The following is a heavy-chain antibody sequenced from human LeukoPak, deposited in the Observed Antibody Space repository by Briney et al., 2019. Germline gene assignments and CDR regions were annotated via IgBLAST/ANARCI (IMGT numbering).Heavy chain of an antibody. CDR2: IYSGGST. V-gene: IGHV3-53*04. CDR1: GFTVSSNY. Sequence: QTGGFLRLSCAASGFTVSSNYMSWVRQAPGKGLEWVSIIYSGGSTYYADSVKGRFTISRHNSKNTLYLQMNSLRAEDTAVYYCAREVGGSAFDIWGQGTMVTVSS. CDR3: AREVGGSAFDI. J-gene: IGHJ3*02. D-gene: IGHD3-16*01.